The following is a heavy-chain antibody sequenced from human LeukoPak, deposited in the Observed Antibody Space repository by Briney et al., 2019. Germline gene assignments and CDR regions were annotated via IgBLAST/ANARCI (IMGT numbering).Heavy chain of an antibody. V-gene: IGHV1-69*04. Sequence: SVKVSCKASGGTFSSYAINWVRQAPGQGLEWMGRIIPILGIANYAQKFQGRVTITADKSTSTAYMELSSLRSEDTAVYYCARPSGNLTGAYYYYGMDVWGQGTTVTVSS. J-gene: IGHJ6*02. CDR1: GGTFSSYA. CDR2: IIPILGIA. D-gene: IGHD1-26*01. CDR3: ARPSGNLTGAYYYYGMDV.